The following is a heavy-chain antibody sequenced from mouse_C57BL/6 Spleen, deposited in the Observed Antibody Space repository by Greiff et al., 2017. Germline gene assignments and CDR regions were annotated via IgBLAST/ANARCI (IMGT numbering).Heavy chain of an antibody. V-gene: IGHV1-39*01. D-gene: IGHD2-4*01. CDR3: ARGRYDYDGAWFAY. Sequence: LQESGPELVKPGASVKISCKASGYSFTDYNMNWVKQSNGKSLEWIGVINPNYGTTSYNQKFKGKATLTVDQSSSTAYMQRNSLTSEDSAGYYCARGRYDYDGAWFAYWGQGTLVTVSA. CDR1: GYSFTDYN. J-gene: IGHJ3*01. CDR2: INPNYGTT.